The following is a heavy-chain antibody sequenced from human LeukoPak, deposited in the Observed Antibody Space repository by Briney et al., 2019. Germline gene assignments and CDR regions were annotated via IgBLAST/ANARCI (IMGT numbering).Heavy chain of an antibody. J-gene: IGHJ3*02. CDR1: GFTFSSYA. Sequence: GGSLRLSCAASGFTFSSYAMSWVRQAPGKGLEWVSLINSGGSTYYADSVKGRFTFSRDNSKNTVYLQMNSLRAEDTAVYYCAKDRIAGHDTFDIWGQGTVVTVSS. CDR2: INSGGST. CDR3: AKDRIAGHDTFDI. D-gene: IGHD6-13*01. V-gene: IGHV3-66*02.